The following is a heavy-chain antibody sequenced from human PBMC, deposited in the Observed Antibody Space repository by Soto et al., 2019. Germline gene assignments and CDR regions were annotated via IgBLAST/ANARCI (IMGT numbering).Heavy chain of an antibody. Sequence: SVKVSCKASGGTFSSYAISWVRQAPGQGLEWMGGIIPIFGTANYAQKFQGRVTITADESTSTAYMELSSLRSEDTAVYYCARYTPFVRHFDLWGSGTLVTVDS. CDR1: GGTFSSYA. CDR3: ARYTPFVRHFDL. D-gene: IGHD3-16*02. J-gene: IGHJ2*01. CDR2: IIPIFGTA. V-gene: IGHV1-69*13.